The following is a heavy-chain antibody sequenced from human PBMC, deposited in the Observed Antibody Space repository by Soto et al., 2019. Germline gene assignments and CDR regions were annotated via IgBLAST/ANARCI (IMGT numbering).Heavy chain of an antibody. CDR1: GGSFSGYY. V-gene: IGHV4-34*01. Sequence: PSETLSLTCAVYGGSFSGYYWSWIRQPPGKGLEWIGEINHSGSTNYNPSLKSRVTISVDTSKNQFSLKLSSVTAADTAVYYCARGMGYDFWSGYYNDYYYGMDVWGQGTTVTVSS. D-gene: IGHD3-3*01. J-gene: IGHJ6*02. CDR3: ARGMGYDFWSGYYNDYYYGMDV. CDR2: INHSGST.